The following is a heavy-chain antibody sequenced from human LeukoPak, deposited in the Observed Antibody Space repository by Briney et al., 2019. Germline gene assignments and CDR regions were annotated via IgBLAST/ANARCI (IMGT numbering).Heavy chain of an antibody. J-gene: IGHJ4*02. Sequence: GASVKISCKASGYTFTSYAMHWVRQAPGQRLEWMGWINAGNGNTKYSQKFQGRVTITRDTSASTAYMELSSLRSEDTAVYYCYTRAVAGTFDYWGQGTLVTVSS. CDR3: YTRAVAGTFDY. D-gene: IGHD6-19*01. CDR2: INAGNGNT. CDR1: GYTFTSYA. V-gene: IGHV1-3*01.